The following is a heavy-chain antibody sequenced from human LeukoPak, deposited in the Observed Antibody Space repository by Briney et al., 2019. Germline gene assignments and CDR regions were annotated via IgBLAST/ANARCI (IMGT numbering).Heavy chain of an antibody. J-gene: IGHJ4*02. D-gene: IGHD4-17*01. Sequence: SETLSLTCTVSGGSISSGDYYWSWIRQPPGKGLEWIGYIYYSGGTYYNPSLKSRVTISVDTSKNQFSLKLSSVTAADTAVYYCARDGDYGENYWGQGTLVTVSS. CDR3: ARDGDYGENY. CDR1: GGSISSGDYY. CDR2: IYYSGGT. V-gene: IGHV4-30-4*01.